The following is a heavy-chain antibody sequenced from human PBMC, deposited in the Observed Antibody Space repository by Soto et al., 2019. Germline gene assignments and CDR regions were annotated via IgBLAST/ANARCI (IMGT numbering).Heavy chain of an antibody. CDR1: GFTFSSYT. Sequence: PGGSLRLSCAASGFTFSSYTMNWVRQAPGKGLEWVSYISSSSSTLYYADSVKGRFTISRDNAKNSLYLQMNSLRDEDTAVYYCARGGSYYDILTGPPGSFDYWGQGTLVTVSS. CDR3: ARGGSYYDILTGPPGSFDY. J-gene: IGHJ4*02. V-gene: IGHV3-48*02. CDR2: ISSSSSTL. D-gene: IGHD3-9*01.